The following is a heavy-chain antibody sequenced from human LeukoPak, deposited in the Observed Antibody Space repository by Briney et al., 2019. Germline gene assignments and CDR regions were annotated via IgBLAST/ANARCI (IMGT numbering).Heavy chain of an antibody. D-gene: IGHD6-19*01. CDR2: VSGSGVST. J-gene: IGHJ4*02. Sequence: GGSLRLSXAASGFTFSSYVMTWVRQAPGKGLEWVSAVSGSGVSTYYADSVKGRFTISRDNSKNTLYLQMNSLRAEDTAVYYCAKRSSGDDYWGQGTLVTVSS. V-gene: IGHV3-23*01. CDR3: AKRSSGDDY. CDR1: GFTFSSYV.